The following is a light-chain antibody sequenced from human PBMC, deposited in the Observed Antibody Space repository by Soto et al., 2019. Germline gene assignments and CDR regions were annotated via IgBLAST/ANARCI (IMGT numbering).Light chain of an antibody. CDR3: QQYNSYWET. CDR1: QSISSW. V-gene: IGKV1-5*01. J-gene: IGKJ1*01. CDR2: DAS. Sequence: IELTQSPSTLSAYVGDRVTITCRASQSISSWLAWYQQKPGKAPKLLIYDASSLESGVPSRFSGSGSGTEFTLTISSLQPDDFATYYCQQYNSYWETFGQGTKV.